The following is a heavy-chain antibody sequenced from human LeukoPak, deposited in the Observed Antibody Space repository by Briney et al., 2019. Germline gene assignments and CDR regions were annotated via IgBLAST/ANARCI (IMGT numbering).Heavy chain of an antibody. CDR3: AELGITMIGGV. D-gene: IGHD3-10*02. CDR2: ISSSGSTI. Sequence: GGSLRLSCAASGFTFSGYEMNWVRQAPGKGLEWVSYISSSGSTIYYADSVKGRFTISRDNAKNSLYLQMNSLRAEDTAVYYCAELGITMIGGVWGKGTTVTISS. CDR1: GFTFSGYE. J-gene: IGHJ6*04. V-gene: IGHV3-48*03.